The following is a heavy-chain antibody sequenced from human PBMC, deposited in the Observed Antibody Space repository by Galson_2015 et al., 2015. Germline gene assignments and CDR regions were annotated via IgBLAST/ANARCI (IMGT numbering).Heavy chain of an antibody. Sequence: SVRLSCASSGFTFSTSAMSWVRQAPGEGLEWVSVISGSAANTYYADSVKGRFTISRDNSKNTLYLQMDSLRAEDTAIYYCAKNWGMNYYYTMDVWGKGTTVTVSS. CDR2: ISGSAANT. D-gene: IGHD2-8*01. CDR3: AKNWGMNYYYTMDV. J-gene: IGHJ6*03. CDR1: GFTFSTSA. V-gene: IGHV3-23*01.